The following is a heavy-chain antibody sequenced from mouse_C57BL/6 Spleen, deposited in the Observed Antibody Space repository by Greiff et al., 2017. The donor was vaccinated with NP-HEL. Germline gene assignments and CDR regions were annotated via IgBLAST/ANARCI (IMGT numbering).Heavy chain of an antibody. V-gene: IGHV1-20*01. CDR2: INPYNGDT. Sequence: EVQLQQSGPELVKPGDSVKISCKASGYSFTGYFMNWVMQSHGKSLEWIGSINPYNGDTFYNQKFKVKGTLTVDKSSSTAHMELLSLTSEDSAVYDCARITAVVAAGDMDYWGQGTSVTVSS. D-gene: IGHD1-1*01. CDR1: GYSFTGYF. CDR3: ARITAVVAAGDMDY. J-gene: IGHJ4*01.